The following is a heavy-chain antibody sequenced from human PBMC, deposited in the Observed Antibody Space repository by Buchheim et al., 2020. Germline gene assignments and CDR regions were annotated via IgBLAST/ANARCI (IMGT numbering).Heavy chain of an antibody. CDR1: GGSFSGYY. CDR2: INHSGST. CDR3: AGSYYDFWSVYAWFDP. J-gene: IGHJ5*02. V-gene: IGHV4-34*01. Sequence: QVQLQQWGAGLLKPSETLSLTCAVYGGSFSGYYWSWIRQPPGKGLEWIGEINHSGSTNYNPSLKSRVTISVDTSKNQFSLKLSSVTAADTAVYYCAGSYYDFWSVYAWFDPWGQGTL. D-gene: IGHD3-3*01.